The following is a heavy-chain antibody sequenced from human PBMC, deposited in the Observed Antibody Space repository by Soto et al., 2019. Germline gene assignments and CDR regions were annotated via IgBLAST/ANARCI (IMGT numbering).Heavy chain of an antibody. CDR1: GFTFSSYA. D-gene: IGHD3-10*01. V-gene: IGHV3-23*01. Sequence: EVQLLESGGGLVQPGGSLRLSCAASGFTFSSYAMSWVRQAPGKGLEWVSVISGSGDSKYYADSVKGRFTISRDNSKNTLYLQMNSLRVEDTAAYYCAKRAYGSDFDYWGQGTLVTVSS. CDR2: ISGSGDSK. CDR3: AKRAYGSDFDY. J-gene: IGHJ4*02.